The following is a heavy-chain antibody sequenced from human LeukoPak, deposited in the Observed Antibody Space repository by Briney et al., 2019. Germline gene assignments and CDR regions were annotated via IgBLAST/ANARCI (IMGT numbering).Heavy chain of an antibody. J-gene: IGHJ4*02. CDR2: IIPIFGTA. V-gene: IGHV1-69*13. CDR3: ARVGGRSGWYFDY. Sequence: ASVKVSCKASGYTFTSYYMHWVRQAPGQGLEWMGGIIPIFGTANYAQKFQGRVTITADESTSIAYMELSSLRSEDTAVYYCARVGGRSGWYFDYWGQGTLVTVSS. D-gene: IGHD6-19*01. CDR1: GYTFTSYY.